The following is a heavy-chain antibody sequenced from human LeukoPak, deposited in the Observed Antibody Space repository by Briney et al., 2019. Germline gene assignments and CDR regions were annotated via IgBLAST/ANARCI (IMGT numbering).Heavy chain of an antibody. J-gene: IGHJ4*02. V-gene: IGHV1-8*03. D-gene: IGHD3-22*01. Sequence: GASVKVSCKASGYTFTRYDINWVRQATGHGLEWMGWMNHNSGNTGYAQKFQGRVTITRNTSISTAYMELSSLRSEHTAVYYCARGPTYYYDSSGYATDYWGQETLVTVSS. CDR1: GYTFTRYD. CDR2: MNHNSGNT. CDR3: ARGPTYYYDSSGYATDY.